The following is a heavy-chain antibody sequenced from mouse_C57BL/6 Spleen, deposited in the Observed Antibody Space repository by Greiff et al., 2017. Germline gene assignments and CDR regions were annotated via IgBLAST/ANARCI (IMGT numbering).Heavy chain of an antibody. CDR3: ARGGDSAWFAY. V-gene: IGHV1-82*01. CDR2: IYPGDGDT. Sequence: VQLQQSGPELVKPGASVKISYKASGYAFSSSWMNWVKQRPGKGLEWIGRIYPGDGDTNYNGKFKGKATLTADKSSSTAYMQLSSLTSEDSAVYFCARGGDSAWFAYWGQGTLVTVSA. J-gene: IGHJ3*01. CDR1: GYAFSSSW.